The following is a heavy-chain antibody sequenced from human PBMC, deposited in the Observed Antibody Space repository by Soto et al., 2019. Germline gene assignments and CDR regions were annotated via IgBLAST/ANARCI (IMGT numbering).Heavy chain of an antibody. CDR1: GGSISSGGYY. V-gene: IGHV4-31*03. CDR3: ARRWGRTFDF. D-gene: IGHD7-27*01. J-gene: IGHJ4*02. Sequence: PSETLSLTCTVSGGSISSGGYYWSWIRQHPGKGLEWIGYIYYSGSTYYNPSLKSRVTISVDTSKNQFSLNLSSVTAADTAVYYCARRWGRTFDFWGQGTLVTVSS. CDR2: IYYSGST.